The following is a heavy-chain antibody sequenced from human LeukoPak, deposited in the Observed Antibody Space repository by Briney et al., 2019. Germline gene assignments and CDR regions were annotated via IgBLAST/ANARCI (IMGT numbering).Heavy chain of an antibody. V-gene: IGHV3-30*18. CDR2: ISYDGSNK. J-gene: IGHJ4*02. CDR3: AKRDIYLSYFDF. D-gene: IGHD2-15*01. CDR1: GFTFSSYG. Sequence: GGSLRLSCAASGFTFSSYGMHWVRQAPGKGLEWVAVISYDGSNKYYADSVKGRFTISRDNSKNTLFLQMNSLRAEDTAVYYCAKRDIYLSYFDFWGQGTLVTVSS.